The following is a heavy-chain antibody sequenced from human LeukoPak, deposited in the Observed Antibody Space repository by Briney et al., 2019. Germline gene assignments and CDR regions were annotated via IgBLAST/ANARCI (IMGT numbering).Heavy chain of an antibody. CDR3: ARRMRGYYFDY. Sequence: SETLSLTCAVYGGSFSGYYWSWIRQPPGKGLEWIGEINHSGSTNYNPSLKSRVTTSVDTSKNQFSLRLSSVTAGDTAVYYWARRMRGYYFDYWGQGTLVTVSS. V-gene: IGHV4-34*01. CDR2: INHSGST. J-gene: IGHJ4*02. D-gene: IGHD2-8*01. CDR1: GGSFSGYY.